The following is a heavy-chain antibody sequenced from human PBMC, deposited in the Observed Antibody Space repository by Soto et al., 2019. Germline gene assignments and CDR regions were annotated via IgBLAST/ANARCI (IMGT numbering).Heavy chain of an antibody. J-gene: IGHJ3*02. CDR2: IYYSGST. CDR3: ARDTEPDAFDI. D-gene: IGHD2-8*02. CDR1: GGSISSYY. Sequence: SETLSLTCTVSGGSISSYYWSWIRQPPGKGLEWIGYIYYSGSTNYNPSLKSRVTISVDTSKNQFSLKLSSVTAADTAVYYCARDTEPDAFDIWGQGTMVTVSS. V-gene: IGHV4-59*01.